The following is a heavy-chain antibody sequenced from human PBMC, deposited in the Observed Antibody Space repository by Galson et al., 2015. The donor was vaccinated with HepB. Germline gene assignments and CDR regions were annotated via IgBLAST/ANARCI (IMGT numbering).Heavy chain of an antibody. J-gene: IGHJ4*02. CDR3: ARGTGSSIEADY. Sequence: SVKVSCKASGYTFIDFGISWVRQAPGQGLEWMGWVSGNKGNTNYAQKIHGRVTMTIDTSTNTAFMELRGLTSDDTAGYYCARGTGSSIEADYWGQGTQVTVSS. CDR1: GYTFIDFG. D-gene: IGHD3-10*01. V-gene: IGHV1-18*01. CDR2: VSGNKGNT.